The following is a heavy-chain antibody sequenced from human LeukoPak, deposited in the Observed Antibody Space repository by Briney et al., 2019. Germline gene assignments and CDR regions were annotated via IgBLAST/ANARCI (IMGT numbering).Heavy chain of an antibody. D-gene: IGHD5-24*01. Sequence: SETLSLTCTVSGGSIGSGGYYWSWIRQHPGKGLEWIGYIYYSGSTYYNPSLKSRVTISVDTSKNQFSLKLSSVTAADTAVYYCARDRVEMATISEGHWFDPWGQGTLVTVSS. CDR1: GGSIGSGGYY. CDR2: IYYSGST. V-gene: IGHV4-31*03. CDR3: ARDRVEMATISEGHWFDP. J-gene: IGHJ5*02.